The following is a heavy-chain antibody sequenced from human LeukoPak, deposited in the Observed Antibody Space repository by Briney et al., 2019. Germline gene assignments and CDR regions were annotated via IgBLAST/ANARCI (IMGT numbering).Heavy chain of an antibody. CDR3: ARGRDIVVVPAANYYGMDV. D-gene: IGHD2-2*01. CDR1: GGSFSGYY. V-gene: IGHV4-34*01. CDR2: INHGGST. Sequence: SETLSLTCAAYGGSFSGYYWSWIRQPPGKGLEWIGEINHGGSTNYNPSLKSRVTISVDTSKNQFSLKVTSVTAADTAVYYCARGRDIVVVPAANYYGMDVWGQGTTVTVSS. J-gene: IGHJ6*02.